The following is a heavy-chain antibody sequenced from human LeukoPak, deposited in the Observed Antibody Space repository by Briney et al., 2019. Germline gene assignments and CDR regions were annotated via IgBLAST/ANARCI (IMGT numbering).Heavy chain of an antibody. Sequence: PSETLSLTCTVSGGSITNYYWSWIRQPPGKGPEWIGYIHYSGSTKYKSSLKSRVTISVDTSKNQFSLKLNSVTAADTAVYYCARGKEVITMLRGLKPGYYFDYWGQGTLVTVSS. CDR1: GGSITNYY. D-gene: IGHD3-10*01. CDR2: IHYSGST. J-gene: IGHJ4*02. V-gene: IGHV4-59*01. CDR3: ARGKEVITMLRGLKPGYYFDY.